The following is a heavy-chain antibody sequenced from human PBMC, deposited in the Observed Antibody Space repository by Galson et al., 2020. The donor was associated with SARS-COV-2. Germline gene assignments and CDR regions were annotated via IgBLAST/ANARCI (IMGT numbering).Heavy chain of an antibody. Sequence: TGGSLRLYCEASGFTFSTSAMHWVRQAPGKGLEWVAVISYDGNNKYYSDSVKARFTISRDNSLNTVYLHMNSLRAADLAMYYCARGHFSSGWYSNWGQGPLFTLSS. CDR1: GFTFSTSA. J-gene: IGHJ4*02. D-gene: IGHD6-19*01. CDR2: ISYDGNNK. CDR3: ARGHFSSGWYSN. V-gene: IGHV3-30-3*01.